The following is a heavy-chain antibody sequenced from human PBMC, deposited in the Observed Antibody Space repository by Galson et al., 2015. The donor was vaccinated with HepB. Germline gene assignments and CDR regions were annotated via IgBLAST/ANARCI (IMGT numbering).Heavy chain of an antibody. J-gene: IGHJ4*02. CDR2: IYTSGST. D-gene: IGHD3-22*01. CDR1: GGSISSYY. Sequence: SETLSLTCTVSGGSISSYYWSWIRQPAGKGLEWIGRIYTSGSTNYNPSLKSRVTMSVDTSKNQFSLKLSSVTAADTAVYYCARERPEDYYDSSGYQDYWGQGTLVTVSS. V-gene: IGHV4-4*07. CDR3: ARERPEDYYDSSGYQDY.